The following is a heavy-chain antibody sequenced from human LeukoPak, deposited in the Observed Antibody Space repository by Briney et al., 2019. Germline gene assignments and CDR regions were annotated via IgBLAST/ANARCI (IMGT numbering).Heavy chain of an antibody. CDR2: ISWNSGSI. V-gene: IGHV3-9*03. J-gene: IGHJ3*02. CDR1: GFTFDDYA. CDR3: AKADSSGYYEAFDI. D-gene: IGHD3-22*01. Sequence: GRSLRLSCAASGFTFDDYAMHWVRQAPGKGLEWVSVISWNSGSIGYADSVKGRFTISRDNAKNSLYLQMNSLRAEDMALYYCAKADSSGYYEAFDIWGQGTMVTVSS.